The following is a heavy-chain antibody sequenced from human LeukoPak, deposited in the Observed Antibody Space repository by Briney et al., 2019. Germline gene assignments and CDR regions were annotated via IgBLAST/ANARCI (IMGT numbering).Heavy chain of an antibody. CDR3: AKDLYYYDSSGYDY. D-gene: IGHD3-22*01. V-gene: IGHV3-11*01. CDR2: ISSSGSTI. CDR1: GFTFSDYY. J-gene: IGHJ4*02. Sequence: GGSLRLSCAASGFTFSDYYMSWIRQAPGKGLEWVSYISSSGSTIYYADSVKGRFTISRDNAKNSLYLQMNSLRAEDTALYYCAKDLYYYDSSGYDYWGQGTLVTVSS.